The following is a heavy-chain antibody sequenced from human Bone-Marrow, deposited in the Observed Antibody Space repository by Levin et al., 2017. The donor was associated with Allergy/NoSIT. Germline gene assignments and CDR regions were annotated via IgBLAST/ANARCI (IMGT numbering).Heavy chain of an antibody. D-gene: IGHD3-22*01. J-gene: IGHJ4*02. Sequence: GGSLRLSCVVSGFTFSSSSMTWVRQAPGKGLEWVANMNQDGSEKYYVDSVEGRFTISRDNGKNSLYLQMNSLRAEDTALYFCAREGTYYSDSIGYYPLDFWGQGTLVTVSS. CDR2: MNQDGSEK. V-gene: IGHV3-7*01. CDR1: GFTFSSSS. CDR3: AREGTYYSDSIGYYPLDF.